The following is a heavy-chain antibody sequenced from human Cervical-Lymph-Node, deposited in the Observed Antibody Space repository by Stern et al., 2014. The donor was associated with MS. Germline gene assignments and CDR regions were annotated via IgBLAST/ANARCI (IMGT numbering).Heavy chain of an antibody. D-gene: IGHD6-13*01. CDR3: AREMIAAAGTIPFDY. Sequence: VQLVESGGGVVQPGGSLRLSCAASGFTFSNYAMNWVRQAPGKGLEWVAFISYDGINKDYADSLKGRFTISRDNSKNTLYLQMNSLKAEDTAVYYCAREMIAAAGTIPFDYWGQGTLVTVSS. V-gene: IGHV3-30*04. CDR2: ISYDGINK. CDR1: GFTFSNYA. J-gene: IGHJ4*02.